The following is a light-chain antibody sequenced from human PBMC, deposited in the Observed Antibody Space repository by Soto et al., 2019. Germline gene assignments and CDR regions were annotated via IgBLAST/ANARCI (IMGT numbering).Light chain of an antibody. CDR2: AAS. V-gene: IGKV1-39*01. Sequence: IQITQSPPSLSSSVGDRVTITCLSSQNINIYLNWYQHKPVKAPQFLIYAASSLQSGVPSMFTGSGSGTDFTLTISSLQSEDFGTYYCQQSYSTPRTFGHGTKVDIK. CDR1: QNINIY. CDR3: QQSYSTPRT. J-gene: IGKJ2*01.